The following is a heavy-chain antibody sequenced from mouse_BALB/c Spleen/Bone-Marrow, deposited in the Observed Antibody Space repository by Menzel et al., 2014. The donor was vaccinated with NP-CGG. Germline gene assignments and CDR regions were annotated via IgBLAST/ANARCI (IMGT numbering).Heavy chain of an antibody. CDR2: IYPGSGST. Sequence: LQQPGSELVRPGASVKLSCKASGYTFTSYWMHWVRQRPGQGLEWIGDIYPGSGSTNYDEKFKSKATLTVDTSSSTAYMQLRSLTSDDYEVYYCRSCDYAMDYWGQGTSVTVSS. CDR3: RSCDYAMDY. V-gene: IGHV1S22*01. J-gene: IGHJ4*01. D-gene: IGHD1-1*01. CDR1: GYTFTSYW.